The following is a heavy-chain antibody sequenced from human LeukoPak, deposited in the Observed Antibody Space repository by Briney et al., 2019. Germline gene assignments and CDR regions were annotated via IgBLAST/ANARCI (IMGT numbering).Heavy chain of an antibody. CDR1: GFTFSSYW. CDR2: INSDGSST. V-gene: IGHV3-74*01. Sequence: PGRSLRLSCAASGFTFSSYWMHWVRQAPGKGLVWVSRINSDGSSTSYADSVKGRFTISRDNAKNTLYLQMNSLRAEDTAVYYCARVGMGAPPYYFDYWGQGTLVTVSS. CDR3: ARVGMGAPPYYFDY. D-gene: IGHD1-26*01. J-gene: IGHJ4*02.